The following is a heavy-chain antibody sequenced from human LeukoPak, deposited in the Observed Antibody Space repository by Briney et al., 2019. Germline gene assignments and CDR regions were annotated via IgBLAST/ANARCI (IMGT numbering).Heavy chain of an antibody. CDR3: ARSLTYDFWSGYQSPFWFDP. CDR1: GFTVSSNY. V-gene: IGHV3-66*02. CDR2: IYSGGST. J-gene: IGHJ5*02. D-gene: IGHD3-3*01. Sequence: GGSLRLSCAASGFTVSSNYMSWVRQAPGEGLEWVSVIYSGGSTYYADSVKGRFTISRDNSKNTLYLQMNSLRAEDTAVYYCARSLTYDFWSGYQSPFWFDPWGQGTLVTVSS.